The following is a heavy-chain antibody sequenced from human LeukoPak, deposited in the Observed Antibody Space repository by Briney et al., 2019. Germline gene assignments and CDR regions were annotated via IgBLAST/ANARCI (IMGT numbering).Heavy chain of an antibody. J-gene: IGHJ5*02. V-gene: IGHV4-39*01. CDR1: GGSISSTTYS. Sequence: PSETLSLTCSVSGGSISSTTYSWAWIRQPPGKGLEWIGTIYYGGSTYYNPSLKSRVTISVGTSNNQFSLKLRSVTAADTAVYYCARHRGDYHSSGYYWFDPWSQGTLVTVSS. D-gene: IGHD3-22*01. CDR3: ARHRGDYHSSGYYWFDP. CDR2: IYYGGST.